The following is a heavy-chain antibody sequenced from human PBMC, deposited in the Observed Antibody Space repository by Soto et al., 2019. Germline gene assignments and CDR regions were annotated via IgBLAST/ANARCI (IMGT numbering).Heavy chain of an antibody. CDR3: ARAGLAGFSAEDYYFDY. CDR1: GGSISSYY. J-gene: IGHJ4*02. CDR2: IYYSGST. D-gene: IGHD6-13*01. V-gene: IGHV4-59*01. Sequence: SETLSLTCTVSGGSISSYYLSWIRQPPGKGLEWIGYIYYSGSTNYNPSLKSRVTISVDTSKNQFSLKLSSVTAADTAVYYCARAGLAGFSAEDYYFDYWGQGTLVTVSS.